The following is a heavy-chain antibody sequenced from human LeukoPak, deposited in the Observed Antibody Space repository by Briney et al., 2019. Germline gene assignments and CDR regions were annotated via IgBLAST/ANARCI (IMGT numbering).Heavy chain of an antibody. J-gene: IGHJ5*02. D-gene: IGHD3-10*01. CDR2: ISYSGST. CDR1: GGSFSDYY. V-gene: IGHV4-59*01. Sequence: TASETLSLTCAVYGGSFSDYYWSWIRQPPGKGLELIGHISYSGSTNYNPSLKSRVTISVDTSKNQFSLNLRYVTAADTAVYYCARGGSQFGELRFRRRNWFDPWGQGTLVTVSS. CDR3: ARGGSQFGELRFRRRNWFDP.